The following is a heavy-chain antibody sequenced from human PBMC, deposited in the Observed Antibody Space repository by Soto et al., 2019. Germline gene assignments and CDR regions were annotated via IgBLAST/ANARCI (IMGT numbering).Heavy chain of an antibody. Sequence: ASVKVSCKASGYTFTSYDINWVRQATGQGLEWMGWMNPNSGNTGYAQKFQGRVTTTRNTSISTAYMELSSLRSEDTAVYYCARGLRITIFGVVPYWGQGTLVTVSS. D-gene: IGHD3-3*01. V-gene: IGHV1-8*01. CDR3: ARGLRITIFGVVPY. CDR2: MNPNSGNT. J-gene: IGHJ4*02. CDR1: GYTFTSYD.